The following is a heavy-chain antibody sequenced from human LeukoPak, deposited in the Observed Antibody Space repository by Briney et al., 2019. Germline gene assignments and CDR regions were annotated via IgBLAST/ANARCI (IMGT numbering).Heavy chain of an antibody. CDR2: IYYSGST. D-gene: IGHD6-13*01. Sequence: SETLSLTCTVSGGSISSYYWSWIRQPPGKGLEWIGYIYYSGSTNYNPSLKSRVTISVDTSKNQFSLKLSSVTAADTAVYYCAREGSAAAGAKNNWFDPWGQGTLVTVSS. V-gene: IGHV4-59*01. J-gene: IGHJ5*02. CDR1: GGSISSYY. CDR3: AREGSAAAGAKNNWFDP.